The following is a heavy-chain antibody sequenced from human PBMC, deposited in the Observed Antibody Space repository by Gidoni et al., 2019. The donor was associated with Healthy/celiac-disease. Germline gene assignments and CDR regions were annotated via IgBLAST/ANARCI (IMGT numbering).Heavy chain of an antibody. CDR1: GYTFTGYY. J-gene: IGHJ4*02. V-gene: IGHV1-2*06. CDR2: INPNSCGT. D-gene: IGHD3-9*01. Sequence: QVQLVQSGAEVKKPGASVKVSCKASGYTFTGYYMHWVRQAPEQGLEWMGRINPNSCGTNYAQKFQGRVTMTRDPSISTAYLELSRLRSDDTAVYYCARFGGSDILTGYYPDYWGQGTLVTVSS. CDR3: ARFGGSDILTGYYPDY.